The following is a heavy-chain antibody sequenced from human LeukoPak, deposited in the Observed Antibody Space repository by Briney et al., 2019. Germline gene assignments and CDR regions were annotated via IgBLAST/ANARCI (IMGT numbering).Heavy chain of an antibody. CDR3: ARTPSGISDPYYFAY. CDR1: GYSFTSYW. V-gene: IGHV5-51*01. CDR2: IYPGDSDT. J-gene: IGHJ4*02. D-gene: IGHD6-13*01. Sequence: AESLKILSNGSGYSFTSYWFGWGRQLPGKGVELMGIIYPGDSDTTYSPSFKGQVTISADNSISTAYLQWSSLKASDTAMYYCARTPSGISDPYYFAYWGQGTLVTVSS.